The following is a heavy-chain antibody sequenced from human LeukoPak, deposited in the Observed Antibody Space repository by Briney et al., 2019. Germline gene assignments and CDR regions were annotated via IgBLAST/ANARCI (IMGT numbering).Heavy chain of an antibody. Sequence: GASVKVSCKASGYTFTSYGISWVRQAPGQGLEWMGWISAYNGNTNYAQKLQGRVTMTTDTSTSTAYMELRSLRSDDTAVYCCARGGIVGATILSNNWFDPWGQGTLVTVSS. CDR3: ARGGIVGATILSNNWFDP. CDR2: ISAYNGNT. V-gene: IGHV1-18*01. D-gene: IGHD1-26*01. CDR1: GYTFTSYG. J-gene: IGHJ5*02.